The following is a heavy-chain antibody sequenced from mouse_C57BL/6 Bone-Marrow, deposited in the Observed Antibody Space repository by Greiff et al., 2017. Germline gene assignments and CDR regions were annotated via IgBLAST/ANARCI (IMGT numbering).Heavy chain of an antibody. CDR3: ARKPINYYGSSYWYFDV. V-gene: IGHV1-64*01. CDR2: IHPNSGST. Sequence: VQLQQPGAELVKPGASVKLSCKASGYTFTSYWMHWVKQRPGQGLEWIGMIHPNSGSTNYNEKFKSKATLTLDKSSSTAYMQLSSLTSEDSAVYYCARKPINYYGSSYWYFDVWGTGTTVNVSS. J-gene: IGHJ1*03. D-gene: IGHD1-1*01. CDR1: GYTFTSYW.